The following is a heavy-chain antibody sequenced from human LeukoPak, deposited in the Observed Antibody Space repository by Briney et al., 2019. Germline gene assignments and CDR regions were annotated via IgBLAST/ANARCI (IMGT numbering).Heavy chain of an antibody. Sequence: AGGSLRLSCAASGFTFSSYAMHWVRQAPGKGLEYVSAISSNGGSTYYANSVKGRFTISRDNSKNTLYLQMGSLRAEDMAVYYCARVATEMATIGCFDYWGQGTLVTVSS. CDR1: GFTFSSYA. CDR2: ISSNGGST. V-gene: IGHV3-64*01. CDR3: ARVATEMATIGCFDY. D-gene: IGHD5-24*01. J-gene: IGHJ4*02.